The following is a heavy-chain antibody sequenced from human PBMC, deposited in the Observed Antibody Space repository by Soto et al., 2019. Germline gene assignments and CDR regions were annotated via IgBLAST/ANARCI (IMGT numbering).Heavy chain of an antibody. J-gene: IGHJ4*02. CDR3: AKDTGSGRWNYFDY. CDR1: GFTFDDYA. V-gene: IGHV3-9*01. Sequence: EVQLVESGGGLVQPGRSLRLSCAASGFTFDDYAMHWVRQAPGKGLEWVSGISWNSGSIGYADSVKGRFTISRDNAKNSLYLQMNSLRAEDTALYYCAKDTGSGRWNYFDYWGQGTLVTVSS. D-gene: IGHD6-19*01. CDR2: ISWNSGSI.